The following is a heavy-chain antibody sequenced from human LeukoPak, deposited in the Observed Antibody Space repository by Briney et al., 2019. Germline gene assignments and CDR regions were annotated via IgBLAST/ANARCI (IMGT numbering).Heavy chain of an antibody. CDR3: AREGGLGVVVAADAFDI. CDR1: GYTFTSYA. Sequence: SVKVSCKASGYTFTSYAISWVRQAPGQRLEWMGGIIPILGTANYAQKFQGRVTITADVSTSTAYMELSSLRSEDTAVYYCAREGGLGVVVAADAFDIWGQGTMVTVSS. V-gene: IGHV1-69*13. J-gene: IGHJ3*02. CDR2: IIPILGTA. D-gene: IGHD2-15*01.